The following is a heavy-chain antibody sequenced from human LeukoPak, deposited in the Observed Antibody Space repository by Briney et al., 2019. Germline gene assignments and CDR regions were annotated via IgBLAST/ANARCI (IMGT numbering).Heavy chain of an antibody. Sequence: ASVKVSCRASGYTFTGYYMHWVRQAPGQGLEWMGWINPNSGGANYAQKFQGRVTMTRDTSISTAYMELSRLRSDDTAVYYCARERTAARNWFDPWGQGTLVTVSS. D-gene: IGHD6-6*01. CDR2: INPNSGGA. V-gene: IGHV1-2*02. J-gene: IGHJ5*02. CDR1: GYTFTGYY. CDR3: ARERTAARNWFDP.